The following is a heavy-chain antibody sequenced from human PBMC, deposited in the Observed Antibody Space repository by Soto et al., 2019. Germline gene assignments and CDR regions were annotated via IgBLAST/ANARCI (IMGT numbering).Heavy chain of an antibody. CDR3: ARDDVLCYGCRCYGVPLDV. CDR1: GFTGSSKY. Sequence: GGSLRLSCAASGFTGSSKYMIWVRQAPGKGLEWVSLIQSGGPTYYADSVKGRCTISSDTSENTLHLQMDSLRAADTAVYYCARDDVLCYGCRCYGVPLDVWAKRTTAPASS. D-gene: IGHD2-15*01. V-gene: IGHV3-66*01. J-gene: IGHJ6*04. CDR2: IQSGGPT.